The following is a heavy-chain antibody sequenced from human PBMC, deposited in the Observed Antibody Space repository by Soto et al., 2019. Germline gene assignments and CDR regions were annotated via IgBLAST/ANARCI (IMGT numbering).Heavy chain of an antibody. D-gene: IGHD6-25*01. CDR2: ISGRGGTT. J-gene: IGHJ4*02. Sequence: EVQLLESGGGLVQPGRSLRLSCAASGFTFSSYAISWVRQAPGKGLEWVSAISGRGGTTYYGDSVKGRFTISRDNSKNRLFRQMNSLRAEDTAVYYCAKFFVETGGSSGWPWTFHYWGQGTLVTVSS. CDR3: AKFFVETGGSSGWPWTFHY. CDR1: GFTFSSYA. V-gene: IGHV3-23*01.